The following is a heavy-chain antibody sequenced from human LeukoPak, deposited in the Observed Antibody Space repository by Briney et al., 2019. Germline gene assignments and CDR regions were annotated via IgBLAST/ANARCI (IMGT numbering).Heavy chain of an antibody. CDR1: GYTFTSHA. Sequence: GASVKVSCKASGYTFTSHAMHWVRQAPGQRLEWMGWINAGNGNTKYSQKFQGRVTITRDTSASTAYMELSSLRSEDTAVYYCARDYIAARLGWNGVYDYWGQGTLVTVSS. CDR3: ARDYIAARLGWNGVYDY. D-gene: IGHD6-6*01. J-gene: IGHJ4*02. V-gene: IGHV1-3*01. CDR2: INAGNGNT.